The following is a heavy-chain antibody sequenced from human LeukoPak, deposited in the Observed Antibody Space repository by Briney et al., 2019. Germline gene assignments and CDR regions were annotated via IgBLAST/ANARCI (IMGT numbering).Heavy chain of an antibody. D-gene: IGHD2-8*01. J-gene: IGHJ4*02. CDR3: ARLRKGYCTNGVCYYTFFDY. Sequence: GSLRLSCAASGFTFSSYWMSWVRQAPGKGLEWVANIKQDGSEKYYVDSVKGLFTISRDNAKNSLYLQMNSLRAEDTAVYYCARLRKGYCTNGVCYYTFFDYWGQGTLVTVSS. V-gene: IGHV3-7*01. CDR1: GFTFSSYW. CDR2: IKQDGSEK.